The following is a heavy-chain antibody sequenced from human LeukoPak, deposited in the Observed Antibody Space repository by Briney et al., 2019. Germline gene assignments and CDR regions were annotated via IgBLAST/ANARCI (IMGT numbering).Heavy chain of an antibody. CDR2: ISLTGET. V-gene: IGHV4-4*02. Sequence: SETLSLTCGVSGGSIRSSNWWSWVRQPPGQGLEWIGEISLTGETNYNPSLNGRVTMSLDGSRNQLSLTLTSVTAADTAIYYRSRESGAFCRIGYWGQGTLVIVPP. CDR3: SRESGAFCRIGY. D-gene: IGHD1-26*01. J-gene: IGHJ4*02. CDR1: GGSIRSSNW.